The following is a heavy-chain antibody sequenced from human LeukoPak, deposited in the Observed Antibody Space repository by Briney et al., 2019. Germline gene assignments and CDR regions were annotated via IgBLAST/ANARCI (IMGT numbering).Heavy chain of an antibody. CDR1: GGSISSYY. V-gene: IGHV4-34*01. CDR2: INHSGST. Sequence: SETLSLTCTVSGGSISSYYWSWIRQPPGKGLEWIGEINHSGSTNYNLSLKSRVTISVDTSKNQFSLKLSSVTAADTAVYYCARGNRNWNYGYYYYMDVWGKGTTVTVSS. D-gene: IGHD1-7*01. CDR3: ARGNRNWNYGYYYYMDV. J-gene: IGHJ6*03.